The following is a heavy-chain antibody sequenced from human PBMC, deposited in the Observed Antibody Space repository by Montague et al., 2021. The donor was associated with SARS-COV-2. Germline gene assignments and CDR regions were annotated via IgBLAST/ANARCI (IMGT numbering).Heavy chain of an antibody. J-gene: IGHJ2*01. V-gene: IGHV4-31*03. CDR3: ARNRGWGSRGAGYIDL. D-gene: IGHD7-27*01. CDR1: GGSISGDNYY. CDR2: IYYTGST. Sequence: LSLTCTVSGGSISGDNYYWTWIRQHPVKGLEWIAYIYYTGSTYYNPSLQSRLRTSLDTSKNQFSLTLTSVTPADTAIYYCARNRGWGSRGAGYIDLWGRGTLVTVSS.